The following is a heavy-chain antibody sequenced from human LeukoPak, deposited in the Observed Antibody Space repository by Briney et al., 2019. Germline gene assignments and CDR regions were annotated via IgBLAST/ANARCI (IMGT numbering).Heavy chain of an antibody. CDR3: ARQAPQTSYVSGSYYGNYFYD. D-gene: IGHD3-10*01. CDR2: IYNSGST. CDR1: GGSISGYY. Sequence: PSETLSLTCTVSGGSISGYYWSWIRQPAGKGLEWIGRIYNSGSTNYNPSLKSRVAMSVDTSKNQFSLKLSSVTAADTAVYYCARQAPQTSYVSGSYYGNYFYDSGQRTLVSASS. V-gene: IGHV4-4*07. J-gene: IGHJ4*02.